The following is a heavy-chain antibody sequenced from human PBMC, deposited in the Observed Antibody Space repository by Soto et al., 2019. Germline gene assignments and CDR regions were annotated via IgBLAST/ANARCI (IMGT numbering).Heavy chain of an antibody. CDR3: ARTSRIAVAGTLS. CDR2: ISAYNGNT. Sequence: ASVKVSCKASGYTFTNYGLSWVRQAPGQGPEWMGWISAYNGNTNYAQKLQGRVTMTTDTSTSTAYMELRSLRSDDTAVYYWARTSRIAVAGTLSGGQGTLVTVSS. CDR1: GYTFTNYG. J-gene: IGHJ4*02. V-gene: IGHV1-18*01. D-gene: IGHD6-19*01.